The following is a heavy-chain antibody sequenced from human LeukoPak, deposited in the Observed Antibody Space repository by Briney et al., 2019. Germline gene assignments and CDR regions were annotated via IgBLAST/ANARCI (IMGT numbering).Heavy chain of an antibody. CDR3: AKSDYGYYLDS. Sequence: GGSLRLSCAASGFPFSTYAMNWVRQAPGKGLEWVSAVTGSGTNSYYADSVKGRFTVSRDNSRNMVYLQMSSLRAEDTALYYCAKSDYGYYLDSWGQGTLVTVSS. V-gene: IGHV3-23*01. CDR2: VTGSGTNS. D-gene: IGHD4-17*01. J-gene: IGHJ4*02. CDR1: GFPFSTYA.